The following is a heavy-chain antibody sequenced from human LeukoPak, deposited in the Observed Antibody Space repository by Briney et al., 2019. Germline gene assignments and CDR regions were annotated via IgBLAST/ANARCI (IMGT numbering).Heavy chain of an antibody. CDR3: AREVITMVRGVINWYFDL. J-gene: IGHJ2*01. V-gene: IGHV4-59*01. CDR1: GGSISSYY. Sequence: KPSETLSLTCPVSGGSISSYYWSLIRQPPGKGLEWIGYIYYSGSTNYNPSLKSRVTISVDTSKNQFSLKLSSVTAADTAVYYCAREVITMVRGVINWYFDLWGRGTLVTVSS. CDR2: IYYSGST. D-gene: IGHD3-10*01.